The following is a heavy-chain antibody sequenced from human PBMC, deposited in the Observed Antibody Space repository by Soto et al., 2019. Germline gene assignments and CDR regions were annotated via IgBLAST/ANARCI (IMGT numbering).Heavy chain of an antibody. D-gene: IGHD3-9*01. Sequence: QVQLQESGPGLVKPSETLSLTCTVSGGSVSSGSYYWSWIRQPPGKGLEWIGYIYYSGSPNYNPSLKSRVTISVDTSKNQFSLKLTSVTAADTAVYYCARIKTYYDILTGYYQPYYYYGIDVWGQGTTVTVSS. CDR2: IYYSGSP. CDR1: GGSVSSGSYY. V-gene: IGHV4-61*01. J-gene: IGHJ6*02. CDR3: ARIKTYYDILTGYYQPYYYYGIDV.